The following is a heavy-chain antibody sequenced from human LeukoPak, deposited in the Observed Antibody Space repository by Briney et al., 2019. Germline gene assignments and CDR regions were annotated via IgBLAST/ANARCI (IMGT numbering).Heavy chain of an antibody. J-gene: IGHJ6*03. CDR3: ARDNGSGYTKGYEHYYYYLDV. Sequence: PSETLSLTCTVSGDSISDDYYTWMRQPAGKGLEWSGRIHSGGTTNYNPSLMSRVTLSIDKCKKHISLRLTSVTAADTALYYCARDNGSGYTKGYEHYYYYLDVWGKGTTVTVSS. CDR2: IHSGGTT. V-gene: IGHV4-4*07. CDR1: GDSISDDY. D-gene: IGHD3-3*02.